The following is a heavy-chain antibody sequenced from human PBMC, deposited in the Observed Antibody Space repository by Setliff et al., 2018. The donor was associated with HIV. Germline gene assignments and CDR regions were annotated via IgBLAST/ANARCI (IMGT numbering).Heavy chain of an antibody. V-gene: IGHV1-69-2*01. CDR3: STDRVLSSAIRGGWLDP. CDR1: GFIFGDYY. D-gene: IGHD2-2*02. Sequence: ASVKVSCKGSGFIFGDYYMHWVQLAPGKGLEWMGRVDPEDGETIYAEKFQGRLTLTADTSTDTTYMELSSLRADDTAIYYCSTDRVLSSAIRGGWLDPWGQGTLVTVSS. CDR2: VDPEDGET. J-gene: IGHJ5*02.